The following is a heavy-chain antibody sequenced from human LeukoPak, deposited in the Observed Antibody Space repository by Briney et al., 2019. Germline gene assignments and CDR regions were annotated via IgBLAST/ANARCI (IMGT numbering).Heavy chain of an antibody. D-gene: IGHD1-1*01. CDR2: IYYSGST. CDR1: GGSISSYY. Sequence: KSSETLSLTCTVSGGSISSYYWNWIRQPPGKGLECLGYIYYSGSTNYNPSLKSRVTISVDTSKDQFSLKLSSVTAADTAVYYCARVEHRRNLAFYFDYWGQGTLVTVSS. V-gene: IGHV4-59*01. CDR3: ARVEHRRNLAFYFDY. J-gene: IGHJ4*02.